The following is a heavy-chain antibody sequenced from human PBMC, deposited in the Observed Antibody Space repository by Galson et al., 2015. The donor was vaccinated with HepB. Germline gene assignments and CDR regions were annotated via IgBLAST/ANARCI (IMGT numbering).Heavy chain of an antibody. CDR2: ISGSGGST. CDR1: GFTFSSYA. CDR3: AKVKKTVRHYGGNLWRTSRYYYYGMDV. D-gene: IGHD4-23*01. Sequence: SLRLSCAASGFTFSSYAMSWVRQAPGKGLEWVSAISGSGGSTYYADSVKGRFTISRDNSKNTLYLQMNSLRAEDTAVYYCAKVKKTVRHYGGNLWRTSRYYYYGMDVWGQGTTVTVSS. V-gene: IGHV3-23*01. J-gene: IGHJ6*02.